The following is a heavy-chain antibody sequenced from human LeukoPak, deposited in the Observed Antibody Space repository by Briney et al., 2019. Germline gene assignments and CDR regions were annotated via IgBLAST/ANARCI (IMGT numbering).Heavy chain of an antibody. CDR2: ISYSGTT. CDR3: ARGVRGLWFGELLYTNYYFDY. Sequence: PSETLSLTCTVSGGSISSNIYYWGWIRQPPGKGLEWIGTISYSGTTYYNPSLKSRVTISVDTSKNQFSLKLSSVTAADTAVYYCARGVRGLWFGELLYTNYYFDYWGQGTLVTVSS. V-gene: IGHV4-39*07. CDR1: GGSISSNIYY. D-gene: IGHD3-10*01. J-gene: IGHJ4*02.